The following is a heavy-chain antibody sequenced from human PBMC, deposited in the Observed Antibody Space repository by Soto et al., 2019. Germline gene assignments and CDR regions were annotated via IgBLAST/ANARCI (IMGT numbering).Heavy chain of an antibody. V-gene: IGHV3-30-3*01. Sequence: GGSLRLSCAASGFTFSSYAMHWVRQAPGKGLEWVAVISYDGSNKYYADSVKGRFTISRDNSKNTLYLQMNSLRAEDTAVYYCARGITMIVVVLIQGADVWGQGTTVTVSS. D-gene: IGHD3-22*01. CDR1: GFTFSSYA. CDR2: ISYDGSNK. J-gene: IGHJ6*02. CDR3: ARGITMIVVVLIQGADV.